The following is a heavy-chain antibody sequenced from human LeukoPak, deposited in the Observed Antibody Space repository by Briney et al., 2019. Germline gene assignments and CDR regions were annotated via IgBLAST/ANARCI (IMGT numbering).Heavy chain of an antibody. CDR1: GYPFTGYY. J-gene: IGHJ4*02. V-gene: IGHV1-2*02. D-gene: IGHD3-10*01. CDR2: INPNSGGT. Sequence: ASVKVSCKASGYPFTGYYMHWVRQAPGQGLEWMGWINPNSGGTNYAQKFQDRVTMTRDTSISTAYMELSRLRSDDTAVYYCARDLEVRGVLYYFDYWGQGTLVTVSS. CDR3: ARDLEVRGVLYYFDY.